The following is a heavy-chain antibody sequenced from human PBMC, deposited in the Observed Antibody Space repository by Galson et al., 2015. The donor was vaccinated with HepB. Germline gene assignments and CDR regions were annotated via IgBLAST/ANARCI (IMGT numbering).Heavy chain of an antibody. CDR3: ARVTLTWFDP. CDR1: RFTFSDYD. Sequence: SLRLSCAASRFTFSDYDMSWIPQAPGKGLEWVSYISGSGRTSIFYADSVKGRFTISRDNAKNSLYLQMTSLRAEDTAVYYCARVTLTWFDPWGQGTLVTVSS. V-gene: IGHV3-11*01. CDR2: ISGSGRTSI. D-gene: IGHD2-21*02. J-gene: IGHJ5*02.